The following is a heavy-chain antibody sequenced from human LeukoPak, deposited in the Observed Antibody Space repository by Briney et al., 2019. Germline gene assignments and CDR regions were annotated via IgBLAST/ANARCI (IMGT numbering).Heavy chain of an antibody. CDR1: GFSVSHNY. CDR3: TRDTPGIAASVSGG. CDR2: IYSGGNT. Sequence: GGSLRLSCTASGFSVSHNYMNWVRQVPGEGLEWVALIYSGGNTHYADCVKGRFTISRDNSKNTLYLQMSSLRVEDTAVYYCTRDTPGIAASVSGGWGQGTLVTVSS. D-gene: IGHD6-13*01. V-gene: IGHV3-53*01. J-gene: IGHJ4*02.